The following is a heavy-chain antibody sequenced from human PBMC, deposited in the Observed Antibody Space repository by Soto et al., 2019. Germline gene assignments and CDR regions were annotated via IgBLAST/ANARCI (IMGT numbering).Heavy chain of an antibody. Sequence: QVQVVQSGVEVRRPGSSVKVSCKASGDTFKNCVISWVRQAPGQVLEWMGGIIPLFGTTDFAQMFQGRLTITTDESTTTAYIELSRLRSEDTATYYCAAELGFGKLSVVWGQGTTVIVSS. J-gene: IGHJ6*02. CDR2: IIPLFGTT. D-gene: IGHD3-10*01. V-gene: IGHV1-69*01. CDR1: GDTFKNCV. CDR3: AAELGFGKLSVV.